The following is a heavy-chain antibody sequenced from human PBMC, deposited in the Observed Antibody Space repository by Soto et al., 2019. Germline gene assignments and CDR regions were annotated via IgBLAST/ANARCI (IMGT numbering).Heavy chain of an antibody. J-gene: IGHJ4*02. CDR2: ISDDGSNK. Sequence: QVQLVESGGGVVQPGRSLRLSCAASGFTFSNYPLHWVRQSPGKGLEWVAVISDDGSNKNYADSVKGRFTISRNNSKNTLFLQMNCLRADDTAVYYCARDKDYYVWSGIFDSWGQGTLVTVS. V-gene: IGHV3-30*14. D-gene: IGHD3-3*01. CDR1: GFTFSNYP. CDR3: ARDKDYYVWSGIFDS.